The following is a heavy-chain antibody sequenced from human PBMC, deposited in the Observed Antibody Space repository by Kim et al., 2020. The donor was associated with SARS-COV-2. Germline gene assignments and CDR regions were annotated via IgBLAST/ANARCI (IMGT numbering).Heavy chain of an antibody. CDR3: AREWEIRYDAFDI. CDR2: IWKDGSNK. CDR1: GFTFSSNA. Sequence: GGSLRLSCAASGFTFSSNAMHWVRQAPGKGLEWVAVIWKDGSNKNYAESVKGRFAISRDNSKNTLYLQMNSLRAEDTAVYYCAREWEIRYDAFDIWGQGTMVTVSS. D-gene: IGHD1-26*01. J-gene: IGHJ3*02. V-gene: IGHV3-33*01.